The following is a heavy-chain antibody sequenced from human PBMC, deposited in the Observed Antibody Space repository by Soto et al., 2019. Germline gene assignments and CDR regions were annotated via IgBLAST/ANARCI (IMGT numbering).Heavy chain of an antibody. CDR3: AIGDGSSWIVNP. CDR1: GGTFSSHA. Sequence: QVHLVQSGAEVTKAGSSVKVSCKASGGTFSSHAFSWVRQAPGQGLEWVGGIIPIFETANYAQEFQGRVTISADESTNTVILERNNLRSDDTAIYSCAIGDGSSWIVNPWGPGTQFTV. V-gene: IGHV1-69*01. J-gene: IGHJ5*02. CDR2: IIPIFETA. D-gene: IGHD3-16*02.